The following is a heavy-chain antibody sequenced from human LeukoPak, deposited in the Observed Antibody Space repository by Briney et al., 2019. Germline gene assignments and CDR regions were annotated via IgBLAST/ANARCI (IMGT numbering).Heavy chain of an antibody. CDR2: IKQDGSEK. Sequence: GGSLRLSCAASGFTFSSYWMSWVHQAPGKGLEWVANIKQDGSEKYYVDSVKGRFTISRDNAKNSLYLQMNSLRAEDTAVYYCAKGASGYSGYDYYFDYWGQGTLVTVSS. CDR1: GFTFSSYW. CDR3: AKGASGYSGYDYYFDY. D-gene: IGHD5-12*01. J-gene: IGHJ4*02. V-gene: IGHV3-7*01.